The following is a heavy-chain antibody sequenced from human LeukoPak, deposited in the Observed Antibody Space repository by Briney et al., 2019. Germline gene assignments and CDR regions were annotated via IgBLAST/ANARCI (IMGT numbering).Heavy chain of an antibody. J-gene: IGHJ6*02. Sequence: SETLSLTCTVSGGSISSYYWSWIRQPPGKGLKWIGYIYYSGSTNYNPSLKSRVTISVDTSKNQFSLKLSSVTAADTAVYYCAREGPPSGYPSPHYYYYGMDVWGQGTTVTVSS. D-gene: IGHD3-22*01. CDR1: GGSISSYY. CDR3: AREGPPSGYPSPHYYYYGMDV. CDR2: IYYSGST. V-gene: IGHV4-59*01.